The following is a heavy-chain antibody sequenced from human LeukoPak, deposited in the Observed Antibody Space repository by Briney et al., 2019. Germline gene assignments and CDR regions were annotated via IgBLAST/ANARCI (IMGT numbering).Heavy chain of an antibody. CDR1: GGSISSYY. V-gene: IGHV4-59*01. Sequence: SETLSLTCTVSGGSISSYYWSWIRQPPGKGLEWIGYIYYSGSTNCNPSLKSRVTISVDTSKNQFSLKLSSVTAADTAVYYCASGGDSSGYYSGYWGQGTLVTVSS. CDR2: IYYSGST. D-gene: IGHD3-22*01. CDR3: ASGGDSSGYYSGY. J-gene: IGHJ4*02.